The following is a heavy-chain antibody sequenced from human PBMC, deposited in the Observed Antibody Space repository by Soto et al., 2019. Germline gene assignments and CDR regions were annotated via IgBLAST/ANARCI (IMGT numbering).Heavy chain of an antibody. CDR1: AFTFSSYA. J-gene: IGHJ4*02. D-gene: IGHD6-6*01. Sequence: QVQLVESGGGVVQPGTSLRLSCAASAFTFSSYAMHWARQAPGKGLEWVTVISIRGGDEYYAESVRGRFTISRDDSKNTLYLQMDSLRVEDTAVYYCARGTIVARQHLDYWGQGTLVTVSS. CDR3: ARGTIVARQHLDY. V-gene: IGHV3-30*03. CDR2: ISIRGGDE.